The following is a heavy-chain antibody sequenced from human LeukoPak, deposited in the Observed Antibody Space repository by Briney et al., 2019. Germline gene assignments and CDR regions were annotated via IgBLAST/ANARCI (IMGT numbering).Heavy chain of an antibody. D-gene: IGHD3-16*02. CDR2: ISGSGGST. Sequence: GGSLRLSCAASGFTFSSYAMSWVRQAPGKGLEWVSAISGSGGSTYYADSVKGRFTISRDNSKNTLYLQMNSPRAEDTAVYYCAKSAQWYGTSGGVIDKFDYWGQGTLVTVSS. CDR1: GFTFSSYA. J-gene: IGHJ4*02. V-gene: IGHV3-23*01. CDR3: AKSAQWYGTSGGVIDKFDY.